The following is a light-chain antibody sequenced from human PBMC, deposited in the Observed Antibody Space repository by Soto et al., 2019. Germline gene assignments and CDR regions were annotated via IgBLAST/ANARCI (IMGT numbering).Light chain of an antibody. CDR2: DAS. J-gene: IGKJ1*01. CDR1: ESVVSNY. V-gene: IGKV3-20*01. Sequence: EIVLTQSPGTLSLSPGERATLSCRATESVVSNYLAWYQLKPGQAPRLPIYDASSRATGIPDRFSGSGSGTDFTLTISRPEPEDFAVYYCQQYGSIPWTFGQGTKVDIK. CDR3: QQYGSIPWT.